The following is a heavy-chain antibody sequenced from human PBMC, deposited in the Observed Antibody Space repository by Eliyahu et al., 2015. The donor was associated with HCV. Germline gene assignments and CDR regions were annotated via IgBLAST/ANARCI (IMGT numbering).Heavy chain of an antibody. CDR1: GEXITNSDFY. V-gene: IGHV4-30-4*01. D-gene: IGHD3-10*01. Sequence: QVQLRQSGPGLVRPSQXLSLSCSVXGEXITNSDFYWNWVRLAPGKGLGWIGNVYHSGATDYNPSLGSRLTLSLDRSRNHFSLRLTSVTDADTAIYYCARNGPYYYGLDVWSQGTTVTVSS. J-gene: IGHJ6*02. CDR2: VYHSGAT. CDR3: ARNGPYYYGLDV.